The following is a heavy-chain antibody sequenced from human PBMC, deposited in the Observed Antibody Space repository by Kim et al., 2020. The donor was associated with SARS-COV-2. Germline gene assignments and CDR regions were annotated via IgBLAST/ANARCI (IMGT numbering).Heavy chain of an antibody. Sequence: GGSLRLSCAASGFTFSSYAMSWVRQAPGKGLEWVSAISGSGGSTYYADSVKGRFTISRDNSKNTLYLQMNSLRAEDTAVYYCAKDGLWFGELLYPPNWFDPWGQGTLVTVSS. CDR3: AKDGLWFGELLYPPNWFDP. D-gene: IGHD3-10*01. CDR2: ISGSGGST. CDR1: GFTFSSYA. J-gene: IGHJ5*02. V-gene: IGHV3-23*01.